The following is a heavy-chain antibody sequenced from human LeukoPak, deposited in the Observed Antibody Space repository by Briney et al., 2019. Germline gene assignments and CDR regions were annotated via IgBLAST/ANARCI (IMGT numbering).Heavy chain of an antibody. D-gene: IGHD3-10*01. Sequence: GGSLRLSCAASRFTFSNYAMTELRQAPGRGLEWVSAITSSGDTTFYAHSVRGRFTISRDNSKNALYVQMSSLRAEDTAVFYCAKDRPNYFGSNGHYYRRNGDSWGQGTLVTVSS. J-gene: IGHJ5*01. CDR2: ITSSGDTT. CDR1: RFTFSNYA. V-gene: IGHV3-23*01. CDR3: AKDRPNYFGSNGHYYRRNGDS.